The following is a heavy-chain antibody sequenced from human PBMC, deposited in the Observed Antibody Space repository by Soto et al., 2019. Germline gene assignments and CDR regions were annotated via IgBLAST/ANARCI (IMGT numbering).Heavy chain of an antibody. J-gene: IGHJ6*01. CDR2: ISYDGSNK. V-gene: IGHV3-30*18. CDR3: AKRGADSSSWDRDWGYYYGMDV. D-gene: IGHD6-13*01. Sequence: QVQLVESGGGVVQPGRSLRLSCAASGFTFSSYGMHWVRQAPGKGLEWVAVISYDGSNKYYADSVKGRFTISRDNSKNTLYLQMNSLGAEDTAGYYCAKRGADSSSWDRDWGYYYGMDVW. CDR1: GFTFSSYG.